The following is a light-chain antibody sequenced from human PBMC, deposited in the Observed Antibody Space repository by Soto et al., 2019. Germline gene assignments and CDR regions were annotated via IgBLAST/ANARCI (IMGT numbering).Light chain of an antibody. Sequence: EIVLTQSPDTLSLSPGEGATLSCRASQSVNSYLAWYQQKPGQAPRLLIYDASNRATGVPARFSGSGSGTEFTLTISSLQSEDFAVYYCQQYNNWPPWTFGQGTKVDIK. CDR3: QQYNNWPPWT. CDR2: DAS. CDR1: QSVNSY. J-gene: IGKJ1*01. V-gene: IGKV3D-15*01.